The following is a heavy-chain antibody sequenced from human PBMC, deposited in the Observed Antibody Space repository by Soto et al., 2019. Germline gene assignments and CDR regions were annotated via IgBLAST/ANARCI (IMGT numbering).Heavy chain of an antibody. CDR3: ARDNIRAEVFGVVIYDYYYGMDV. D-gene: IGHD3-3*01. V-gene: IGHV4-38-2*02. J-gene: IGHJ6*02. Sequence: SETLSLTCAGSGYSIRSGYYWGWIRQPPGKGLEWIGSIYHSGSTYYNPSLKSRVTISVDTSKNQFSLKLSSVTAADTAVYYCARDNIRAEVFGVVIYDYYYGMDVWGQGTTVTVSS. CDR2: IYHSGST. CDR1: GYSIRSGYY.